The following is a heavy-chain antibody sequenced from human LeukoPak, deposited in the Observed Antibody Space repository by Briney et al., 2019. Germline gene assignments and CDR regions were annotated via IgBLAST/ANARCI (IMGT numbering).Heavy chain of an antibody. Sequence: GGSLRLSCAASGFTFSDYYMSWIRQAPGKGLEWVSYISSSGSSIYYADSVKGRFTIPRDNAKNSLYLQMNSLRAEDTAVYYCAREERVAHDAFDIWGQGTMVTVPS. CDR2: ISSSGSSI. V-gene: IGHV3-11*01. D-gene: IGHD1-1*01. CDR1: GFTFSDYY. CDR3: AREERVAHDAFDI. J-gene: IGHJ3*02.